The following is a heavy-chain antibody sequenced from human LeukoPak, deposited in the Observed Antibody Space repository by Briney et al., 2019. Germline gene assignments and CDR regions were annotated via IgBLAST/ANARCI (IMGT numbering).Heavy chain of an antibody. Sequence: GRSLRLSCAASGFTFSSYAMHWVRQAPGKGLEWVAVISYDGSNKYYADSVKGRFTISRDNAKNSLYLQMNSLRAEDTAVYYCARDGTPNYSSGWVYMDVWGKGTTVTISS. J-gene: IGHJ6*03. V-gene: IGHV3-30*04. CDR1: GFTFSSYA. CDR2: ISYDGSNK. D-gene: IGHD6-25*01. CDR3: ARDGTPNYSSGWVYMDV.